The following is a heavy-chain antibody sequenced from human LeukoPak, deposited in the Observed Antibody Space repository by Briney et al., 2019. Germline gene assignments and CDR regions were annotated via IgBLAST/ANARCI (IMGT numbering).Heavy chain of an antibody. Sequence: GRSLRLSCAASGFTFSSYSMNWVRQAPGKGLEWVSSISSSSSYIYYADSVKGRFTISRDNAKNSLYLQMNSLRAEDTAVYYCARERKGIVVVPAANWFDPWGQGTLVTVSS. CDR1: GFTFSSYS. CDR3: ARERKGIVVVPAANWFDP. V-gene: IGHV3-21*01. D-gene: IGHD2-2*01. J-gene: IGHJ5*02. CDR2: ISSSSSYI.